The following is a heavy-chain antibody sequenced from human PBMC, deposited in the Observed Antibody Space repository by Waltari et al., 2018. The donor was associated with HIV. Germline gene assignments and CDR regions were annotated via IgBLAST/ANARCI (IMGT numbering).Heavy chain of an antibody. CDR2: IWSDGYNK. Sequence: QVYLMESGGCVVQPGGSLKLSCAASGFTFSSYGMHWVRQAPGKGLEWVAVIWSDGYNKFYADSVRGRFTFSRDNSKYTLSLQMNSLRAEDTALYYCVKERGPFNGFDIWGQGTMVTVSS. D-gene: IGHD3-16*01. CDR1: GFTFSSYG. J-gene: IGHJ3*02. V-gene: IGHV3-33*06. CDR3: VKERGPFNGFDI.